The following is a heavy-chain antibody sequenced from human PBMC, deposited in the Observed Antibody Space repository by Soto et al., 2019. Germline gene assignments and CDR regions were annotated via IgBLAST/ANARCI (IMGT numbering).Heavy chain of an antibody. J-gene: IGHJ4*02. D-gene: IGHD3-9*01. Sequence: GGSLRLSCAASGFTFSSYAMHWVRQAPGKGLEWVAVISYDGSNKYYADSVKGRFTISRDNSKNTLYLQMNSLRAEDTAVYYCARDPITGGYFDLSPHFDYWGQGTLVTVS. CDR2: ISYDGSNK. V-gene: IGHV3-30-3*01. CDR3: ARDPITGGYFDLSPHFDY. CDR1: GFTFSSYA.